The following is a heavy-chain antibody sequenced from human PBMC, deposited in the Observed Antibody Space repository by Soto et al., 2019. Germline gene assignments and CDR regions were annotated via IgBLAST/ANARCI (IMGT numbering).Heavy chain of an antibody. CDR2: IIPIFGTA. J-gene: IGHJ5*02. D-gene: IGHD6-19*01. CDR3: AGWYSSGCA. CDR1: GGTFSSYA. Sequence: GASVKVSCKASGGTFSSYAISWVRQAPGQGLEWMGGIIPIFGTANYAQKFQGRVTITADKSTSTAHMELSSLRSEDTAVYYCAGWYSSGCAWGQGTLVTVSS. V-gene: IGHV1-69*06.